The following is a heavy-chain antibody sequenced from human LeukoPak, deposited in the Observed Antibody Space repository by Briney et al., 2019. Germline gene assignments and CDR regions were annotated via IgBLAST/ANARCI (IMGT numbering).Heavy chain of an antibody. CDR3: ARVRLGYDSDQH. Sequence: PSETLSLTCAVYGGSFSGYYWSWIRQHPGKGLEWIGYIYYSGSTYYNPSLKSRVTISVDTSKNQFSLKLSSVTAADTAVYYCARVRLGYDSDQHWGQGTLVTVSS. D-gene: IGHD3-22*01. CDR2: IYYSGST. CDR1: GGSFSGYY. V-gene: IGHV4-31*11. J-gene: IGHJ1*01.